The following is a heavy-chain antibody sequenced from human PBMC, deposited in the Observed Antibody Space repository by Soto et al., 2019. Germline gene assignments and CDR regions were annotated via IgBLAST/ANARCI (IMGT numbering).Heavy chain of an antibody. CDR2: IYQSGTT. Sequence: PSETLSLTCAVSGGSISGVDYSWSWIRQPPGKGLEWIGYIYQSGTTYHNPSLKSRVNISVDRSKNQFSLKLSSVTAADTAVYYCARGGDHGSGSYQRWFDPWGQGTLVTVS. CDR1: GGSISGVDYS. V-gene: IGHV4-30-2*01. J-gene: IGHJ5*02. D-gene: IGHD3-10*01. CDR3: ARGGDHGSGSYQRWFDP.